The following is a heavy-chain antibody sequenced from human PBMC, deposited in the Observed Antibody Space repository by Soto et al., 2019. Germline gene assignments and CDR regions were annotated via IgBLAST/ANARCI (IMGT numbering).Heavy chain of an antibody. CDR3: ARGAVVGIGYFDL. J-gene: IGHJ2*01. D-gene: IGHD6-19*01. CDR1: GFTFSRHS. V-gene: IGHV3-21*01. CDR2: ITATSSFI. Sequence: ESGGGLVKPGGSLRLSCAASGFTFSRHSVNWVRQAPGKGLEWVSCITATSSFIYYADSVKGRFTISSDNAKHSLYLQMDSLRVEDTAVYYCARGAVVGIGYFDLWGRGTLVTVSS.